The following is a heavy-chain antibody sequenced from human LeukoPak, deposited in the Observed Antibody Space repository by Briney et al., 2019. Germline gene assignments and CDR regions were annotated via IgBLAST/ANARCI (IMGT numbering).Heavy chain of an antibody. D-gene: IGHD3-10*01. V-gene: IGHV4-30-2*01. CDR3: AREDRGVDY. Sequence: PSETLSLTCTVSGASISSGGYSWSWIRQPPGRGLEWIGYIHPSGSTYYNLSLQSRAFISEDGSRNQFSLKLNSVTAADSAIYFCAREDRGVDYWGQGTLVTVSS. CDR2: IHPSGST. CDR1: GASISSGGYS. J-gene: IGHJ4*02.